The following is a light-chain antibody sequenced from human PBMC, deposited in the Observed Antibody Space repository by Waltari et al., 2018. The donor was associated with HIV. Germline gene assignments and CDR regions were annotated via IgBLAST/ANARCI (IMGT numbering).Light chain of an antibody. V-gene: IGLV2-14*01. CDR1: SSDVGIYNY. CDR3: SSYRSSSTPLWV. CDR2: EVS. Sequence: QSALTQPASVSGSPGRSITISCTGTSSDVGIYNYVSCYQQHPDKAPKPMIYEVSNRPSGVSNRVSGSKSDNTASRTISGLQAEDEADYYCSSYRSSSTPLWVFGGGTKLTVL. J-gene: IGLJ3*02.